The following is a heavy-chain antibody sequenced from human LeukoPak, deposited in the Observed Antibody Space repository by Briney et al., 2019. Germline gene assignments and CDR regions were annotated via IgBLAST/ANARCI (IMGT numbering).Heavy chain of an antibody. CDR1: GFTFSSYS. J-gene: IGHJ5*02. CDR2: ISSSSSTI. Sequence: GSLRLSCAASGFTFSSYSMNWVRQAPGKGLEWVSYISSSSSTIYYADSVKGRFTISRDNAKNSLYLQMNSLRAEDTAVYYCARDRGEAVAGGGSWGQGTLVTVSS. D-gene: IGHD6-19*01. V-gene: IGHV3-48*04. CDR3: ARDRGEAVAGGGS.